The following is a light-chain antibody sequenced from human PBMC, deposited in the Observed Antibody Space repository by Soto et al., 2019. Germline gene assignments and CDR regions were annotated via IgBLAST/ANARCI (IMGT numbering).Light chain of an antibody. J-gene: IGKJ3*01. CDR2: SAS. V-gene: IGKV1-27*01. Sequence: DIPMTQSPVSLSFSVGDRVTITCRASQSISRCLAWYQQKPGKAPKLLIYSASTLQSGGPSRFSGSGSATDFTLTIISLQPEDDAADCCQKYNIAPQTFGPGTKVAIK. CDR1: QSISRC. CDR3: QKYNIAPQT.